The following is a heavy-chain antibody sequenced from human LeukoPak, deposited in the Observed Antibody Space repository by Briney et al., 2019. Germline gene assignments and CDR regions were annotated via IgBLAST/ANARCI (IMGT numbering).Heavy chain of an antibody. CDR2: IPNDRRNN. Sequence: PGRSLRLSCAASGFTFSSFGMHWLRQAPGKGLEWVAVIPNDRRNNYYADSVKGRFTISRDNSKNTLYLQMNSLRAEDTAVYYCAREQMTERNPPDAFDIWGQGTMVTVSS. J-gene: IGHJ3*02. D-gene: IGHD1-1*01. V-gene: IGHV3-30*03. CDR3: AREQMTERNPPDAFDI. CDR1: GFTFSSFG.